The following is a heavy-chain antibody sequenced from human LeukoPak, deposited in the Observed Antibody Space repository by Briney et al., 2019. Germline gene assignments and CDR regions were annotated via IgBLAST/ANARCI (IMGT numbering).Heavy chain of an antibody. CDR1: VFIFNSFA. CDR3: AKDYDILTGYTY. D-gene: IGHD3-9*01. CDR2: VSASGGST. Sequence: GRSLRLSRAASVFIFNSFAMTSGRQAPGNGREWGLSVSASGGSTYYADTVKGRFTISRDNAKNMLYLQMNSRRAEDTAVYYCAKDYDILTGYTYWGQGTLVTVSS. V-gene: IGHV3-23*01. J-gene: IGHJ4*02.